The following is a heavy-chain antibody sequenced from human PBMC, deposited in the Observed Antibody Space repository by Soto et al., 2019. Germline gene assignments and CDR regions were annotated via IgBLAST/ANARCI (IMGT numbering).Heavy chain of an antibody. CDR3: ARKLELRGSYYYYYGMDV. J-gene: IGHJ6*02. CDR1: GYTFTDYY. V-gene: IGHV1-2*02. CDR2: INPNSGGT. Sequence: ASVKVSCKASGYTFTDYYMHWVRQAPGQGLEWMGWINPNSGGTNYAQKFQGRVTMTRDTSISTAYMELSRLRSDDTAVYYCARKLELRGSYYYYYGMDVWGQGTTVTVSS. D-gene: IGHD1-7*01.